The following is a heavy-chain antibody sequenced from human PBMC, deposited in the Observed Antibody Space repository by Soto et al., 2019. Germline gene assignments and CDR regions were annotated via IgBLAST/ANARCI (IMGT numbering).Heavy chain of an antibody. CDR3: AREGDYYGSGSAGIGMDV. CDR1: GGTFSSYA. V-gene: IGHV1-69*13. CDR2: IIPIFGTA. D-gene: IGHD3-10*01. Sequence: GASVKVSCKASGGTFSSYAISWVRQAPGQGLEWMGGIIPIFGTANYAQKFQGRVTITADESTSTAYMELSSLRSEDTAVYYCAREGDYYGSGSAGIGMDVWGQGTTVTVS. J-gene: IGHJ6*02.